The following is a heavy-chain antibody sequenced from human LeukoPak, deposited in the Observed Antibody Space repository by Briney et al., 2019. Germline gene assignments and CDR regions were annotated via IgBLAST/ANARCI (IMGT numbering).Heavy chain of an antibody. CDR1: GGSINSYY. J-gene: IGHJ4*02. CDR2: IYYTGST. CDR3: ARGDSGSLHY. V-gene: IGHV4-59*01. Sequence: SETLSLTCTVSGGSINSYYWSWIRQPPGKGLEWIGYIYYTGSTIYNPSLKSRVTISVDTSKNQFSLKLSSVTAADTAFFYCARGDSGSLHYWGQGTLVTVSS. D-gene: IGHD1-26*01.